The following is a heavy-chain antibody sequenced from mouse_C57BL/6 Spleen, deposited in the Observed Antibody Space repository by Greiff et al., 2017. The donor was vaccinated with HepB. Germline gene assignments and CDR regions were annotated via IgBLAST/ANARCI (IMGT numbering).Heavy chain of an antibody. J-gene: IGHJ4*01. CDR1: GYTFTDYN. D-gene: IGHD2-4*01. Sequence: EVQLQQSGPELVKPGASVKIPCKASGYTFTDYNMDWVKQSHGKSLEWIGDINPNNGGTIYNQKFKGKATLTVDKSSSTAYMELRSLTSEDTAVYYCGRGRLRPLAMDYWGQGTSVTVSS. V-gene: IGHV1-18*01. CDR3: GRGRLRPLAMDY. CDR2: INPNNGGT.